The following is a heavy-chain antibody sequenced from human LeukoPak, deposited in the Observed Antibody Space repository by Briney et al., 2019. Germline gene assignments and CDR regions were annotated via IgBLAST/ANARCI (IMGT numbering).Heavy chain of an antibody. J-gene: IGHJ3*02. CDR3: ASQNTAMSAFDI. D-gene: IGHD5-18*01. Sequence: GGSLRLSCAASGFTFKTCAMNWVRQAPGKGLEWVSAISGSGGSTYYADSVKGRFTISRDNSKNTLYLQMNSLRAEDTAVYYCASQNTAMSAFDIWGQGTMVTVSS. CDR2: ISGSGGST. CDR1: GFTFKTCA. V-gene: IGHV3-23*01.